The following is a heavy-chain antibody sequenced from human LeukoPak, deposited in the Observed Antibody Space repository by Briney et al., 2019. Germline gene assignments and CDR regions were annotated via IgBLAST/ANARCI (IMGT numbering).Heavy chain of an antibody. Sequence: SETLSLTCTVSGGSVSSGDYYWSWIRQPPGKGLEWIGYIYYSGSTNYNPSLKSRVTISVDTSKNQFSLKLSSVTAADTAVYYCARGLLRWELPYYFDYWGQGTLVTVSS. V-gene: IGHV4-61*08. CDR1: GGSVSSGDYY. CDR2: IYYSGST. CDR3: ARGLLRWELPYYFDY. D-gene: IGHD1-26*01. J-gene: IGHJ4*02.